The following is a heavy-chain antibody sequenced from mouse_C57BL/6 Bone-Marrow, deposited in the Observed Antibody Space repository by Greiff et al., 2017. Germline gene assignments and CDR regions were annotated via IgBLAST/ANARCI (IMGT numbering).Heavy chain of an antibody. D-gene: IGHD1-1*01. CDR2: IDPSDSYT. V-gene: IGHV1-59*01. CDR3: ARVWGYYGPLFDY. J-gene: IGHJ2*01. Sequence: QVQLQQPGAELVRPGTSVKLSCKASGYTFTSYWLHWVKQRPGQGLEWIGVIDPSDSYTNYNQKFKGKATLTVDTSSSTAYMQLSSLTSEDSAVYYCARVWGYYGPLFDYWGQGTTLTVSS. CDR1: GYTFTSYW.